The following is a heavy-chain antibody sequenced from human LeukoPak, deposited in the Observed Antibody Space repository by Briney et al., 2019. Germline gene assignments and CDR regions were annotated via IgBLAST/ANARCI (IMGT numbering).Heavy chain of an antibody. V-gene: IGHV3-23*01. Sequence: PGGSLRLSCAASGFTFSSYAMSWVRQAPGKGLEWVSVISTSGGSTYYADSVKGRFTISRDNSKNTLYLQMNSLRAEDTAVYYCAKDRDDHVWGSYRPTFDSWGQGTLVTVSS. CDR3: AKDRDDHVWGSYRPTFDS. CDR1: GFTFSSYA. CDR2: ISTSGGST. D-gene: IGHD3-16*02. J-gene: IGHJ4*02.